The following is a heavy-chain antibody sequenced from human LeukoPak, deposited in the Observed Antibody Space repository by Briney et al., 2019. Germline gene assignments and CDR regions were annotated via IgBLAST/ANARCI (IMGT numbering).Heavy chain of an antibody. J-gene: IGHJ3*02. D-gene: IGHD3-9*01. CDR2: IWYDGSNK. CDR1: GFSFSGYG. Sequence: GGSLRLSCAASGFSFSGYGMHWVRQAPGKGLEWVAVIWYDGSNKYYADSVKGRFTISRDNSKNTLYLQMNSLRAEDTAVYYCARDQTYDILTGYYLTYTDAFDIWGQGTMVTVSS. V-gene: IGHV3-33*01. CDR3: ARDQTYDILTGYYLTYTDAFDI.